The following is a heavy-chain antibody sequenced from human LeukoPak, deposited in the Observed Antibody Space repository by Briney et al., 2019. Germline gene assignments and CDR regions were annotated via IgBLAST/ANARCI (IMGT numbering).Heavy chain of an antibody. CDR1: GYTLTELS. CDR2: FDPADGET. J-gene: IGHJ3*02. Sequence: ASVKVSCTVSGYTLTELSMHWVRQAPGKGLEWMGGFDPADGETIYAQKFQGRVTMTEDTSTDTAYMEPSSLRSEDTAVYYCATADYVWGSYRPTAFDIWGQGTMVTVSS. V-gene: IGHV1-24*01. D-gene: IGHD3-16*02. CDR3: ATADYVWGSYRPTAFDI.